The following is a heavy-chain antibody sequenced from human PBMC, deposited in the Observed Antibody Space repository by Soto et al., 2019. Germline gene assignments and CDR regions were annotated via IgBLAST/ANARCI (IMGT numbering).Heavy chain of an antibody. J-gene: IGHJ4*02. CDR3: ASIPHQLGIDF. Sequence: PSETLSLTCTVSGGSISSYYWSWIRQPPGKGLEWIGYIYYSGSTNYNPSLKSRVTISVDTSKNQFSLKLSSVTAADTAVYYCASIPHQLGIDFSGQGTLVTVSS. D-gene: IGHD3-16*01. V-gene: IGHV4-59*01. CDR2: IYYSGST. CDR1: GGSISSYY.